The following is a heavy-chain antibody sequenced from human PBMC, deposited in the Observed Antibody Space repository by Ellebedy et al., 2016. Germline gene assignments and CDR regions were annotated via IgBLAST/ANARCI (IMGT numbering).Heavy chain of an antibody. CDR2: IRYDGSRQ. Sequence: GGSLRLXXAASGFTFSSYGMHWVRQAPGKGLEWVAVIRYDGSRQAYVDSVKGRFTISRDNSKNTLYLQMNSLRGEDTAIYYCAREKLPAYCSSATCSTFDYWGQGSLVTVSS. D-gene: IGHD2-2*01. CDR1: GFTFSSYG. CDR3: AREKLPAYCSSATCSTFDY. V-gene: IGHV3-33*01. J-gene: IGHJ4*02.